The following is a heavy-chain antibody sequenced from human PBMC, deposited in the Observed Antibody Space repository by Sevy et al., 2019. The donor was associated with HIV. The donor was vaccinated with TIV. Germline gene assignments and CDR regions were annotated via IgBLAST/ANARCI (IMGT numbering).Heavy chain of an antibody. Sequence: LPETLSLTCTVSGGSITSYYWSWIRQPPGNGLEWIGHIYNNGNTNYNPSLRSRVTISVDRSKNQFSLKLSSVTAADTAVYYCAKVTYYYDSRGYPNYYFDYWGQGTLVTVSS. CDR2: IYNNGNT. D-gene: IGHD3-22*01. CDR1: GGSITSYY. CDR3: AKVTYYYDSRGYPNYYFDY. J-gene: IGHJ4*02. V-gene: IGHV4-59*13.